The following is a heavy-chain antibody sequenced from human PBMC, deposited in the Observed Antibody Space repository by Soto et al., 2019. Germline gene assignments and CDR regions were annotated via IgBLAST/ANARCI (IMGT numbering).Heavy chain of an antibody. V-gene: IGHV4-31*03. J-gene: IGHJ6*02. Sequence: SETLSLTCTVSGGSISSGGYYWSWIRQHPGKGLEWIGYIYYSGSTYYNPSLKSRVTISVDTSKNQFSLKLSSVTAADTAVYYCAGDRVATITLYYYYYYGMDVWGQGTTVTVSS. CDR1: GGSISSGGYY. CDR3: AGDRVATITLYYYYYYGMDV. CDR2: IYYSGST. D-gene: IGHD5-12*01.